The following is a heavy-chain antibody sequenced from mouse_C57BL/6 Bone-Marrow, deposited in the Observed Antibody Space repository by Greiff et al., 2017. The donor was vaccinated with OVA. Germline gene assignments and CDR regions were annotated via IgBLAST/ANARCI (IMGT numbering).Heavy chain of an antibody. Sequence: EVQLQQSGPELVKPGASVKISCKASGYTFTDYYMNWVKQSHGKSLEWIGDINPNNGGTSYNQKFKGKATLTVDKSSSTAYMELRSLTSVDSAVYYCARRARADYWGQGTTLTVSS. V-gene: IGHV1-26*01. D-gene: IGHD3-1*01. CDR1: GYTFTDYY. CDR2: INPNNGGT. CDR3: ARRARADY. J-gene: IGHJ2*01.